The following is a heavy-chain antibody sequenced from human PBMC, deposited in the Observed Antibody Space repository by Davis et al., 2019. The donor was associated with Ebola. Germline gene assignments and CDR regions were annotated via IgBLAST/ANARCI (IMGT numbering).Heavy chain of an antibody. D-gene: IGHD3-10*01. V-gene: IGHV3-33*01. CDR2: IWYDGSNK. Sequence: GESLKISCAASGFTFSSYGMHWVRQAPGKGLEWVAVIWYDGSNKYYADSVKGRFTISRDNSKNTLYLQMNSLRAEDTAVYYCARETPHITYYYGSGSYPYFDYWGQGTLVTVSS. J-gene: IGHJ4*02. CDR3: ARETPHITYYYGSGSYPYFDY. CDR1: GFTFSSYG.